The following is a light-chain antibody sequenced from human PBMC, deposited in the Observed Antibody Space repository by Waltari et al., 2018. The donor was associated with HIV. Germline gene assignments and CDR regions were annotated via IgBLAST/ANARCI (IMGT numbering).Light chain of an antibody. J-gene: IGLJ2*01. CDR3: AAWDDSLSGVV. CDR2: GNN. V-gene: IGLV1-47*01. Sequence: QSVLTQPPSASGTPGQRVTISCSGGSSNIGSNYLYWYQQLPGTAPKLLTYGNNRLPAGVPDRFSGSKSGTSASLSISGLRSEDEADYYCAAWDDSLSGVVFGAGTKLTVL. CDR1: SSNIGSNY.